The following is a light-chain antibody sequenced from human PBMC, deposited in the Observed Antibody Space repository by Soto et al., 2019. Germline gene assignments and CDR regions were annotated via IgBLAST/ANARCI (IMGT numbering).Light chain of an antibody. Sequence: QSVLPQPPSVSAALGQKVTISWAGSSSNIGGNSVSWYQQLPGTAPKLLIYDDNKRPSGIPDRCSGSKSGTSATLGITAFQPAVEADYYCGSWDSSMTAYVFGTGTKGTVL. V-gene: IGLV1-51*01. J-gene: IGLJ1*01. CDR3: GSWDSSMTAYV. CDR1: SSNIGGNS. CDR2: DDN.